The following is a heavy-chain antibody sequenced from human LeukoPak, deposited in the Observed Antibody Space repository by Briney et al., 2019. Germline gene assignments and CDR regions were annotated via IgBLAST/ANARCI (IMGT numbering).Heavy chain of an antibody. D-gene: IGHD3-22*01. CDR3: AKDQPFYYDSSGYMAPFDY. V-gene: IGHV3-23*01. Sequence: PGGSLRLSCAASGFTFSSYAMSWVRQAPGKGLEWVSAISGSGGSTYYADSVKGRFTISRDNSKNTLYLQMNSLRAEDTAVYYCAKDQPFYYDSSGYMAPFDYWGQGTLATVSS. J-gene: IGHJ4*02. CDR2: ISGSGGST. CDR1: GFTFSSYA.